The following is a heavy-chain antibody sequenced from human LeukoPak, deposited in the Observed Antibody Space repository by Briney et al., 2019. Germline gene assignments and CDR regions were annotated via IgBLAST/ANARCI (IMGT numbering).Heavy chain of an antibody. Sequence: GGSLRLSCAASGFTFSSYGMHWVRQAPGKGLEWVSLIWYDGSNKYYADPVKGRFTISRDNSKNTLYLQMNSLRAEDTAVYYCARDNYYGSGSYYSWFDPWGQGTLVTVSS. CDR2: IWYDGSNK. CDR3: ARDNYYGSGSYYSWFDP. D-gene: IGHD3-10*01. CDR1: GFTFSSYG. J-gene: IGHJ5*02. V-gene: IGHV3-33*01.